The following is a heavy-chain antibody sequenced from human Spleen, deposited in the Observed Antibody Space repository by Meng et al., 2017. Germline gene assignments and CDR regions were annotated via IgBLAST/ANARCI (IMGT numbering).Heavy chain of an antibody. Sequence: GQLQGSGRGLVKPTGPLSLTCAVSGDSISSSNWWSWVRQSPGKGLEWIGEIYHSGSTNYNPSLKSRVTISVAKSKNQFSLKLTSVTAADTAVYYCASWIYSCGWQWGQGALVTVSS. J-gene: IGHJ4*02. CDR2: IYHSGST. V-gene: IGHV4-4*02. D-gene: IGHD6-19*01. CDR3: ASWIYSCGWQ. CDR1: GDSISSSNW.